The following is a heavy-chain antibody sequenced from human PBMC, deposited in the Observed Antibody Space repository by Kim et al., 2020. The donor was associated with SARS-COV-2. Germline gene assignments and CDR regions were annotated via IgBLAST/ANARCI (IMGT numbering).Heavy chain of an antibody. Sequence: GGSLRLSCAASGFTFSSYGMHWVRQAPGKGLEWVAVISYDGSNKYYADSVKGPFTISRDNSKNTLYLQRNSLRAEDTAVYYCARVDLYDILTGSPYWGQGTMVTVSS. CDR1: GFTFSSYG. D-gene: IGHD3-9*01. V-gene: IGHV3-33*05. J-gene: IGHJ4*02. CDR2: ISYDGSNK. CDR3: ARVDLYDILTGSPY.